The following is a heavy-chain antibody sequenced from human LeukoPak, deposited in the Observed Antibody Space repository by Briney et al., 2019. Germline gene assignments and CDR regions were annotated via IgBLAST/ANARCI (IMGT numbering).Heavy chain of an antibody. D-gene: IGHD5/OR15-5a*01. Sequence: ASVKVSCKASGYTFTSYDINWVRQATGQGLEWMGWMDPNSGNTGYAQKFQGRVTITRNTSISTAYMELSSLRSEDTAVYYCARGHVDIVSTIQFDYWGQGTLVTVSS. CDR3: ARGHVDIVSTIQFDY. J-gene: IGHJ4*02. CDR1: GYTFTSYD. CDR2: MDPNSGNT. V-gene: IGHV1-8*03.